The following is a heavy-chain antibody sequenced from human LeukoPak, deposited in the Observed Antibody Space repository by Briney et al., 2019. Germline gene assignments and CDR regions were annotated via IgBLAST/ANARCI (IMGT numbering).Heavy chain of an antibody. CDR1: GFTFSGYW. V-gene: IGHV3-74*01. Sequence: HPGGSLRLSCAASGFTFSGYWMHWVRQVPGKGRVWVYRITGDGSSTPYADSVKGRFTISRDNAKITVFIQMISLRAEDTAVYYCARDTGWYFDLWGRGTLVTVSS. CDR3: ARDTGWYFDL. J-gene: IGHJ2*01. CDR2: ITGDGSST. D-gene: IGHD4-17*01.